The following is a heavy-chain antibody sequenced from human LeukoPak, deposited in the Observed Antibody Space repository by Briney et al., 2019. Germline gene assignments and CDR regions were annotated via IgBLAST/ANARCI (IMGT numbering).Heavy chain of an antibody. V-gene: IGHV1-2*02. D-gene: IGHD2-2*02. CDR2: INPNSGGT. CDR3: ARDVYCSSTSCYMGYFDY. Sequence: ASVKVSCKASGYTFTGYYMHWVRQAPGQGLEWMGWINPNSGGTNYAQKFQGRVTMTRDTSISTAYMGLSRLRSDDTAVYYCARDVYCSSTSCYMGYFDYWGQGTLVTVSS. CDR1: GYTFTGYY. J-gene: IGHJ4*02.